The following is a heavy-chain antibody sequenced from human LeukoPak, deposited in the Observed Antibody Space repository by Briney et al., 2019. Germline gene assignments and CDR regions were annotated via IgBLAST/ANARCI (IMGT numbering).Heavy chain of an antibody. J-gene: IGHJ4*02. V-gene: IGHV3-66*01. D-gene: IGHD5-12*01. CDR3: ARGLGGYSGYGDY. Sequence: GGSLRLSCAASGFTVSSNYMSWVRQAPGKGLEWVSVIYSGGSTYYADSVKGRFTISRDNSKNTLYLQMNSLRAEDTAVYYCARGLGGYSGYGDYWGQGTLVTVSS. CDR1: GFTVSSNY. CDR2: IYSGGST.